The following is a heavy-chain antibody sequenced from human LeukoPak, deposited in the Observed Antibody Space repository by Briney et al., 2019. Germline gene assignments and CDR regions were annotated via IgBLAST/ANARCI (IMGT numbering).Heavy chain of an antibody. Sequence: ASVKVSCKASGYTFTSYDINWVRQATGQGLEWMGWMNPNSGNTGYAQKFQGRVTITRNTSISTAYMELSSLRSEDTAVYYCARGFWGDYVVDYWGQGTLVTVSS. CDR3: ARGFWGDYVVDY. J-gene: IGHJ4*02. D-gene: IGHD4-17*01. CDR1: GYTFTSYD. CDR2: MNPNSGNT. V-gene: IGHV1-8*03.